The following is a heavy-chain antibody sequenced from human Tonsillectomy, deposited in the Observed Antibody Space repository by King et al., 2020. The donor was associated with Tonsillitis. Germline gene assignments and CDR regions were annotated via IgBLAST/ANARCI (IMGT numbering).Heavy chain of an antibody. CDR1: GFTFGDYA. D-gene: IGHD6-19*01. CDR3: TGWTNYGMDV. Sequence: VQLVESGGGLVQPGRSLRLSCTASGFTFGDYAMTWVRQAPGKGLEWVSFIKSKSYAETTEYAASVKGRFTISRDDSKSIAYLQMNSLKTEDTAVYYCTGWTNYGMDVWGQGTTVTVSS. J-gene: IGHJ6*02. V-gene: IGHV3-49*04. CDR2: IKSKSYAETT.